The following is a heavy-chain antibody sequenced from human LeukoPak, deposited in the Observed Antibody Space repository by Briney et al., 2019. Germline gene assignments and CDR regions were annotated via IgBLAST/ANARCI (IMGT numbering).Heavy chain of an antibody. V-gene: IGHV1-2*02. CDR3: ARDLLRGIRLFHY. Sequence: ASVKVSCKASGYTFTDYYIHWVRQAPGQGLEWMGWINPNSGGTNYAQKFQGRVTMTRDTSISTAYMELSRLRSDDTALYYCARDLLRGIRLFHYWGRGTLVTVSS. CDR2: INPNSGGT. D-gene: IGHD3-10*01. CDR1: GYTFTDYY. J-gene: IGHJ4*02.